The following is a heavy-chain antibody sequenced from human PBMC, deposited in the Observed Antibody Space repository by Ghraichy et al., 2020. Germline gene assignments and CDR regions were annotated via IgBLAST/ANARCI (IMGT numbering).Heavy chain of an antibody. D-gene: IGHD6-19*01. CDR1: GYSFTSYW. J-gene: IGHJ4*02. Sequence: GESLNISCKGSGYSFTSYWIGWVRQMPGKGLEWMGIIYPGDSDTRYSPSFQGQVTISADKSISTAYLQWSSLKASDTAMYYCARLSSVSSGWYVGYFDYWGQGTLVTVSS. V-gene: IGHV5-51*01. CDR3: ARLSSVSSGWYVGYFDY. CDR2: IYPGDSDT.